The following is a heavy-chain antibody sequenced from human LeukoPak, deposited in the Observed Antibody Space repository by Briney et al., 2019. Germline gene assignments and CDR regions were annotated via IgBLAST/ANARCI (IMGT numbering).Heavy chain of an antibody. D-gene: IGHD6-13*01. CDR2: ISYDRSNK. J-gene: IGHJ4*02. V-gene: IGHV3-30*03. CDR1: GFTFSSYG. Sequence: GQSLRLSCAASGFTFSSYGMHCVRQAQGKGLEWVAVISYDRSNKYYADSVKGRFTISRDNSKNTLYLQMNSLRAEDTAVYYCAVSRELARPFDYWGQGTLVTVSS. CDR3: AVSRELARPFDY.